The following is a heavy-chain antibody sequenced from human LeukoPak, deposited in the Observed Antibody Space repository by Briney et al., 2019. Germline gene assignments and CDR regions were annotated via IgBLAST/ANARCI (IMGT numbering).Heavy chain of an antibody. V-gene: IGHV4-39*01. CDR3: ARHRITITWFDP. Sequence: SETLSLTCTVSGGSFSSSDYYWGWIRQPPGKGLEWIGSIYYSASTYSNPSLKSRVTISVDTSKNQFSLKLSFVTAADTAVYYCARHRITITWFDPWGQGTLVTVSS. CDR2: IYYSAST. J-gene: IGHJ5*02. D-gene: IGHD1-14*01. CDR1: GGSFSSSDYY.